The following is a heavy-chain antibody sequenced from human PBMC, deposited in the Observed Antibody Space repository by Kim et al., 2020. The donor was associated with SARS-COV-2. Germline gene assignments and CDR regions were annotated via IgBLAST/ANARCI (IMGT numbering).Heavy chain of an antibody. CDR1: GGSISYYY. D-gene: IGHD3-22*01. V-gene: IGHV4-59*01. J-gene: IGHJ2*01. CDR2: VFDSGST. CDR3: ASGKYYYDGSGIFRFWYF. Sequence: SETLSLTCTVSGGSISYYYLTWIRQPPGKGLEWIGYVFDSGSTNYNPSLKSRVTISLGTSKKQFSLQLTSVTAADTAVYYCASGKYYYDGSGIFRFWYF.